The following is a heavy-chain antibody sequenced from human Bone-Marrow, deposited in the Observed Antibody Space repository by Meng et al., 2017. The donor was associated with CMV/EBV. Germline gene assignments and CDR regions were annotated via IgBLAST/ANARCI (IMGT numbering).Heavy chain of an antibody. D-gene: IGHD3-3*01. CDR3: TRERYDFWSGYPPLSYGMAV. Sequence: GESLKISCTASGFTFGDYAMSWVRQAPGKGLEWVGFIRSKAYGGTTEYAASVKGRFTISRDDSKSIAYLQMNSLKTEDTAVYYCTRERYDFWSGYPPLSYGMAVWGQGNTVHVAS. CDR1: GFTFGDYA. V-gene: IGHV3-49*04. CDR2: IRSKAYGGTT. J-gene: IGHJ6*02.